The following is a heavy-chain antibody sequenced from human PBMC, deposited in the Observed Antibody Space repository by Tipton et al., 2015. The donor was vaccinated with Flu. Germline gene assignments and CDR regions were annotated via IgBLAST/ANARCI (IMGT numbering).Heavy chain of an antibody. J-gene: IGHJ6*02. CDR3: ARGSKYYDFWSGYSDYYYYGMDV. CDR1: GYTFTSYD. CDR2: MNPNSGNT. Sequence: QSGPEVKKPGASVKVSCKASGYTFTSYDINWVRQATGQGLEWMGWMNPNSGNTGYAQKFQGRVTMTRNTSISTAYMELSSLRSEDTAVYYCARGSKYYDFWSGYSDYYYYGMDVWGQGTTVTVSS. V-gene: IGHV1-8*01. D-gene: IGHD3-3*01.